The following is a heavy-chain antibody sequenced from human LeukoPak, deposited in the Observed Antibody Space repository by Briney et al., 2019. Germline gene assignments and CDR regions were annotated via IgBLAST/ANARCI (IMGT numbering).Heavy chain of an antibody. CDR2: ISSSSSYI. CDR1: GFTFSSYS. CDR3: ARVGAARPDYYYYYMDV. Sequence: AGGSLRLSCAAFGFTFSSYSMNWVRQAPGKGLEWVSSISSSSSYIYYADSVKGRFTISRDNAKNSLYLQMNSLRAEDTAVYYCARVGAARPDYYYYYMDVWGKGTTVTVSS. J-gene: IGHJ6*03. V-gene: IGHV3-21*01. D-gene: IGHD6-6*01.